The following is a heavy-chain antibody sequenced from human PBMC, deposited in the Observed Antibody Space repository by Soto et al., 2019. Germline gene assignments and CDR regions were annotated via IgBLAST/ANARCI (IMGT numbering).Heavy chain of an antibody. Sequence: QVQLVESGGGVVQPGRSLRLSWAASGFTFSTYGMHWVRRAPGKGLEWVAVISYGGSLEYYADSVKGRFTISRDNSKSTLYLQMNSLRTEDTAAYYCAKETQQLAYDYWGQGTLVTVSS. CDR3: AKETQQLAYDY. J-gene: IGHJ4*02. CDR2: ISYGGSLE. CDR1: GFTFSTYG. V-gene: IGHV3-30*18. D-gene: IGHD6-13*01.